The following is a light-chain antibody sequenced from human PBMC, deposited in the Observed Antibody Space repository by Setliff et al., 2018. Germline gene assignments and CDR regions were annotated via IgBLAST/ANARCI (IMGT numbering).Light chain of an antibody. J-gene: IGLJ1*01. CDR1: SSNIGSHS. CDR2: KNN. V-gene: IGLV1-44*01. CDR3: ATWDDSLNGYV. Sequence: QSVLTQPPSASGTPGQRVTISCSGSSSNIGSHSVNWYQQFPGMAPKLLIYKNNQRSSGVPDRFSGSKSGTSASLAISGLQSEDEADYHCATWDDSLNGYVFATGTKVTV.